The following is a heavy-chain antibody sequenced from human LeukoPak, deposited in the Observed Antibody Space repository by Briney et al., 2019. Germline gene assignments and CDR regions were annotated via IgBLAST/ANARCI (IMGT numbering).Heavy chain of an antibody. J-gene: IGHJ4*02. CDR2: MYHGGIT. D-gene: IGHD1-26*01. CDR1: GYSINSGYY. CDR3: ARLGGGSYPYYFDY. V-gene: IGHV4-38-2*02. Sequence: SETLSLTCTVSGYSINSGYYWDWIRQPPGKGLEWIGSMYHGGITYYSPSLKSRVTISVDTSKIQFSLNLSSVTAADTAVYYCARLGGGSYPYYFDYWGQGTLVTVSS.